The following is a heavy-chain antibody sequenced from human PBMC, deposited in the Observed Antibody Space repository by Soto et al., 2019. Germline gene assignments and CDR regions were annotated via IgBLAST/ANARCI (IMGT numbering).Heavy chain of an antibody. CDR2: ISSSGSSI. J-gene: IGHJ6*02. V-gene: IGHV3-11*01. Sequence: QVQLVESGGGLVKPGGSLRLSCAASGLTFSDCYMNWIRQAPGKGLEWVSYISSSGSSINYAGSVKGRFTISRDNAKNSLYLKMNSLRAEGTAMYYCARVRFWEWGYAMDVWGQGTTVTVSS. CDR1: GLTFSDCY. D-gene: IGHD3-10*01. CDR3: ARVRFWEWGYAMDV.